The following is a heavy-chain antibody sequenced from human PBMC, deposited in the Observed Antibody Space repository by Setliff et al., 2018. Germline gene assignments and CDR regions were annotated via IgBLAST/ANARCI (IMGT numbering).Heavy chain of an antibody. Sequence: ASVKVSCKASGATFSSYGISWVRQAPGQGLEWMGWISPHSGDTHYAQKFQSRVRMTRDTSTYAAYLELSDLTSDDTAMYYCARSGSFGMRYWFDYWGQGALVTVSS. D-gene: IGHD1-26*01. CDR1: GATFSSYG. J-gene: IGHJ4*02. CDR2: ISPHSGDT. CDR3: ARSGSFGMRYWFDY. V-gene: IGHV1-2*02.